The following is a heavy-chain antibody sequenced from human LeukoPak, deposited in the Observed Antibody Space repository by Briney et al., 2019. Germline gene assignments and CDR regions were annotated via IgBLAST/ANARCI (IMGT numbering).Heavy chain of an antibody. CDR3: ARVLRYCSSTSCYCWFDP. V-gene: IGHV1-18*01. D-gene: IGHD2-2*01. J-gene: IGHJ5*02. Sequence: ASVKVSCTASGYTFTSYGISWVRQAPGQGLEWMGWISAYNGNTNYAQKLQGRVTMTTDTSTSTAYMELRSLRSDDTAVYYCARVLRYCSSTSCYCWFDPWGQGTLVTVSS. CDR1: GYTFTSYG. CDR2: ISAYNGNT.